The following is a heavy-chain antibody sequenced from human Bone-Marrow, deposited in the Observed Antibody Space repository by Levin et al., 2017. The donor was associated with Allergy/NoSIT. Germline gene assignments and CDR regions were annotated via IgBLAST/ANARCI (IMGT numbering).Heavy chain of an antibody. J-gene: IGHJ4*02. D-gene: IGHD3-10*01. CDR2: ISGGGGNT. CDR3: AKTGSSYYIELDY. V-gene: IGHV3-23*01. CDR1: GFTFSSYA. Sequence: GGSLRLSCAASGFTFSSYAMSWVRQTPGKGLDWVSSISGGGGNTYYADSVKGRFTISRDNSKNTLYLQMKSLRAEDTAIYYCAKTGSSYYIELDYWGQGTLVTVSS.